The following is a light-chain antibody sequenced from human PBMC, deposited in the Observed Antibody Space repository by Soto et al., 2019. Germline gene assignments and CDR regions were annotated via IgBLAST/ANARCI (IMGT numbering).Light chain of an antibody. V-gene: IGLV2-14*03. CDR2: DVT. Sequence: QSVLPQPASVSGFPGQSITISCSGTSSDVGGYNYVSWYQQHPGKAPKLMISDVTNRPSGVSNRFSGSKSGNTASLTISGLQAEDEAEYYCSSYTSSTTFVFGTGTKVTVL. CDR1: SSDVGGYNY. CDR3: SSYTSSTTFV. J-gene: IGLJ1*01.